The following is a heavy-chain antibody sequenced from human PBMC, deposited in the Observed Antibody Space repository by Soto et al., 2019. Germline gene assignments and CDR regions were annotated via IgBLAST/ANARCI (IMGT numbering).Heavy chain of an antibody. V-gene: IGHV4-4*07. CDR3: ARDDYSAAGTPSGMDV. J-gene: IGHJ6*02. Sequence: SETLSLTCTVSGASISGFDWSWIRKCAGKGLEWIGRIYATGTTDYNPSLKSRVTMSVDTSKNQFSLKLISVTAADTAVYYCARDDYSAAGTPSGMDVWGQGTTVTVSS. CDR1: GASISGFD. CDR2: IYATGTT. D-gene: IGHD6-13*01.